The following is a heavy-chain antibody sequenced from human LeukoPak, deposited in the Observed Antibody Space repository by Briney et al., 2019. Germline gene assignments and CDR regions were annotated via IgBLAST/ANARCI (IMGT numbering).Heavy chain of an antibody. CDR1: GFTFSNYA. Sequence: PGGSLRLSCAASGFTFSNYAMSWVRQAAGKGLEWVSVTSGSGGSTYYGDSVKGRFTISRDNSKNTLYMQMNSLRAEDTAVYYCAKGRGYNYWDGFDIWGQGTMVTVSS. D-gene: IGHD5-24*01. CDR3: AKGRGYNYWDGFDI. CDR2: TSGSGGST. V-gene: IGHV3-23*01. J-gene: IGHJ3*02.